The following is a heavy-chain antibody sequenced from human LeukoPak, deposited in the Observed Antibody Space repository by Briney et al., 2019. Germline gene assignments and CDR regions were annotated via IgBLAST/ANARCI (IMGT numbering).Heavy chain of an antibody. CDR2: INHSGST. J-gene: IGHJ4*02. CDR3: ARTGRYTSSWFLDY. CDR1: GGSFSGYY. V-gene: IGHV4-34*01. Sequence: SETLSLTCAVYGGSFSGYYWSWIRQPPGKGLEWIGEINHSGSTNYNPSLKSRVTISVDTSKNQFSPKLSSVTAADTAVYYCARTGRYTSSWFLDYWGQGTLVTVSS. D-gene: IGHD6-13*01.